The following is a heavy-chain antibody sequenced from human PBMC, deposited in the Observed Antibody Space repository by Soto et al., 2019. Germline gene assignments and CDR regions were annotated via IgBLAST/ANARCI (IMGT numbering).Heavy chain of an antibody. CDR1: GGTFSSYA. D-gene: IGHD6-13*01. Sequence: ASVKVSCKASGGTFSSYAISWVRQAPGQGLEWMGGIIPFFGTANYAQKFQGRVTITADESTSTAYMELSSLRSEDTAVYYCVRGKGIAHYFDYWGQGTLVTVSS. CDR2: IIPFFGTA. V-gene: IGHV1-69*13. J-gene: IGHJ4*02. CDR3: VRGKGIAHYFDY.